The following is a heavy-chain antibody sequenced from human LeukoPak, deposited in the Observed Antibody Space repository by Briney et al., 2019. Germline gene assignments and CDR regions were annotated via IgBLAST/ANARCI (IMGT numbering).Heavy chain of an antibody. CDR2: IYSDGST. J-gene: IGHJ4*02. CDR3: TRETGATDS. CDR1: GFTVGSSY. Sequence: GGCLRPSCALSGFTVGSSYMSSVRQAPEGKGREWVSVIYSDGSTYYPDSVKGRFTISRENSKNMLYLQMNSLRAEDTGLYYCTRETGATDSWGQGALVTVSS. V-gene: IGHV3-66*01. D-gene: IGHD1-26*01.